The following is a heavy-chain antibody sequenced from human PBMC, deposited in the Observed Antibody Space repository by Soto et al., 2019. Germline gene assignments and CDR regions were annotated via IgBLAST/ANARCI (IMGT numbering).Heavy chain of an antibody. CDR1: GFTFNVYG. CDR2: LIPIYDEP. CDR3: ARVRDPHLDHYGLDV. J-gene: IGHJ6*02. V-gene: IGHV1-69*06. Sequence: QVQLVQSGAEVKNPGSSVRVSCKTSGFTFNVYGIHWVRQAPGQGLEWMGGLIPIYDEPNYAQKFQGRVTITADKSTATVYLELNSLRSEDTAVYFCARVRDPHLDHYGLDVWDQGTTVTVSS.